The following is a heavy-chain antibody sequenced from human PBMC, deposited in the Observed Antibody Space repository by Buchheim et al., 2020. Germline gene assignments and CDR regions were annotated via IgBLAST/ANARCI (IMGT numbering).Heavy chain of an antibody. D-gene: IGHD5-12*01. CDR2: IKQDGSEK. CDR1: GFTFSSYW. Sequence: EVQLVESGGGLVQPGGSLRLSCAASGFTFSSYWMSWVRQAPGKGLEWVANIKQDGSEKYYVDSVKGRFTISRDNAKNSLYLQMNSLRAEDTAVYYCAGEGSGYDWGGYFDYWGQGTL. V-gene: IGHV3-7*01. CDR3: AGEGSGYDWGGYFDY. J-gene: IGHJ4*02.